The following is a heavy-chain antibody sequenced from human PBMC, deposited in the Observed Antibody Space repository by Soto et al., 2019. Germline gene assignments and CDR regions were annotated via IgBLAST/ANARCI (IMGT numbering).Heavy chain of an antibody. D-gene: IGHD5-12*01. CDR3: ARGSVVGYSGYDSTLLNWFDP. Sequence: PSETLSLTCTVSGGSISSSSYYWGWIRQPPGKGLEWFGSIYYSGSTYYNPSLKSRVTISVDTSKNQFSLKLSSVTAADTAVYYCARGSVVGYSGYDSTLLNWFDPWGQRTLVTVSS. CDR2: IYYSGST. J-gene: IGHJ5*02. V-gene: IGHV4-39*01. CDR1: GGSISSSSYY.